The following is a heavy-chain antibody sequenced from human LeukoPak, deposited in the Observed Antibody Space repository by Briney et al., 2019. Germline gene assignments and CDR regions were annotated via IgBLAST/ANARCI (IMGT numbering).Heavy chain of an antibody. D-gene: IGHD3-22*01. Sequence: SVKVSCKASGGTFSSYAISWVRQAPGQGLEWMGRIIPILGIANYAQKFQGRVTITADKSTSTAYMGLSSLRSEDTAVYYCASPNYYDSSGNFDYWGQGTLVTVSS. CDR1: GGTFSSYA. CDR3: ASPNYYDSSGNFDY. V-gene: IGHV1-69*04. CDR2: IIPILGIA. J-gene: IGHJ4*02.